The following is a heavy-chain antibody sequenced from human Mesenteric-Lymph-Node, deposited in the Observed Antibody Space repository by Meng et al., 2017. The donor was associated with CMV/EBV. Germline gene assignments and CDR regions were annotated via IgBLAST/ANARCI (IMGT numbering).Heavy chain of an antibody. Sequence: GESLKSSCEASGFTFNTYGFHWVRQAPGKGLEWVTFIRYEGGKDYYAESVKGRFTISRDNSMNRLYLQMNSLRPEDTAVYYCGRGPHDFGSGKNWCDSWGQGTLVTVSS. CDR1: GFTFNTYG. D-gene: IGHD3-3*01. V-gene: IGHV3-30*02. J-gene: IGHJ5*01. CDR3: GRGPHDFGSGKNWCDS. CDR2: IRYEGGKD.